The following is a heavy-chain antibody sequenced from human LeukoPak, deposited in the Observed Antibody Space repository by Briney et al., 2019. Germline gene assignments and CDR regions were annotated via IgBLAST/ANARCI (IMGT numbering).Heavy chain of an antibody. CDR2: IRYDGSNK. J-gene: IGHJ4*02. CDR1: GFTFSSYG. V-gene: IGHV3-30*02. D-gene: IGHD2-2*01. CDR3: ARDLLVVPAAIPSY. Sequence: TGGSLRLSCAASGFTFSSYGMHWVRQAPGKGLEWVAFIRYDGSNKYYADSVKGRFTISRDNSKNTLYLQMNSLRAEDTAVYYCARDLLVVPAAIPSYWGQGTLVTVSS.